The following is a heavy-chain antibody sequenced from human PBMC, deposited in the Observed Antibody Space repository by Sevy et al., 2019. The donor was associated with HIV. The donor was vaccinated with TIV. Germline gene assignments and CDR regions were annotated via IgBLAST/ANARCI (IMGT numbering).Heavy chain of an antibody. CDR3: AKVRSGYSYGYDY. D-gene: IGHD5-18*01. CDR2: ISWNSGSI. CDR1: GFTFDDYA. V-gene: IGHV3-9*01. J-gene: IGHJ4*02. Sequence: GGSLRLSCAASGFTFDDYAMHGVRQAPWKGLEWVSGISWNSGSIGYADSVKGRFTISRDNAKNSLYLQMNSLRAEDTALYYCAKVRSGYSYGYDYWGQGTLVTVSS.